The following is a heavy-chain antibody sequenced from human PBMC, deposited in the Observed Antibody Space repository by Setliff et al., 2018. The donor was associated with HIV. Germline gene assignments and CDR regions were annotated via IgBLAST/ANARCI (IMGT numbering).Heavy chain of an antibody. CDR2: ISWDGSST. D-gene: IGHD1-26*01. CDR3: TKDISNIVGATTNYFQY. CDR1: GFAFSSYT. Sequence: GGSLRLSCAASGFAFSSYTMHWVRQSPGKGLEWVSPISWDGSSTYYADSVKGRFTISRDNSKNSLYLQMNSLRSEDTALYYCTKDISNIVGATTNYFQYWGQGTLVTVSS. V-gene: IGHV3-43*01. J-gene: IGHJ4*02.